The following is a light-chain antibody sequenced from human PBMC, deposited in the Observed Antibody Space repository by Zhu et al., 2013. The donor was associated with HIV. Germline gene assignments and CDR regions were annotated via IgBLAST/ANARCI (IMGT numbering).Light chain of an antibody. J-gene: IGKJ2*02. CDR2: DAS. Sequence: EIVLTQSPGTLSLSPGERATLSCRASQSVSTRHLAWYQQKPGQAPRLLIYDASTRGTGTPDRFSGSGSGTDFTLTISRLEPEDFAVYYCQQYDTPPRTFGLGDQAGDQT. CDR3: QQYDTPPRT. V-gene: IGKV3-20*01. CDR1: QSVSTRH.